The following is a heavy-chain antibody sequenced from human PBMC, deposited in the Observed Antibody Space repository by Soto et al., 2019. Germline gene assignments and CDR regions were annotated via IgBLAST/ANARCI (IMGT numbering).Heavy chain of an antibody. CDR1: GGSFSGYY. CDR2: INHSGST. Sequence: SETLSLTCAVYGGSFSGYYWSWIRQPPGKGLEWIGEINHSGSTNYNPSLKSRVTISVDTSKNQFSLKLSSVTAADTAVYYCARGRSDQLPEGGYGGNYYDYWGQGTLVTVSS. V-gene: IGHV4-34*01. D-gene: IGHD2-2*01. J-gene: IGHJ4*02. CDR3: ARGRSDQLPEGGYGGNYYDY.